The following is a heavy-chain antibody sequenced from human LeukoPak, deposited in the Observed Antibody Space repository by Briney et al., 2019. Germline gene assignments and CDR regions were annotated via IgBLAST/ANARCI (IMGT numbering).Heavy chain of an antibody. CDR3: AKDPTGYYYDSSGYPSGD. CDR2: ISYDGSNK. V-gene: IGHV3-30*18. D-gene: IGHD3-22*01. Sequence: PGGSLRLSCAASGFTFSSYGMHWVRQAPGKGLEWVAVISYDGSNKYYADSVKGRFTISRDNSKNTLYLQMNSLRAEDTAVYYCAKDPTGYYYDSSGYPSGDWGQGTLVTVSS. J-gene: IGHJ4*02. CDR1: GFTFSSYG.